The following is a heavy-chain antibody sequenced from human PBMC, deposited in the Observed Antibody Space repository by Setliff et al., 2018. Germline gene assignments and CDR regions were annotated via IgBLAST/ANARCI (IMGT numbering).Heavy chain of an antibody. CDR2: FDPEDGET. J-gene: IGHJ4*02. D-gene: IGHD6-13*01. V-gene: IGHV1-24*01. Sequence: ASVKVSCKVSGYTLTELSMHWVRQAPGKGLEWMGGFDPEDGETIYAQKFQGRVTMTEDTSTDAAYMELSSLRSEDTAVYYCATADVIIAAAGNSKYILDYWGQGTLVTVSS. CDR3: ATADVIIAAAGNSKYILDY. CDR1: GYTLTELS.